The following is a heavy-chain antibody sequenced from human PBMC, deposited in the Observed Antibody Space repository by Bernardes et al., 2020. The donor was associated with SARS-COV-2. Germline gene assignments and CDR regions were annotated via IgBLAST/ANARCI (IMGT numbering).Heavy chain of an antibody. V-gene: IGHV2-5*01. J-gene: IGHJ5*02. Sequence: SGPTLVKPTQTLTLTCTFSGFSLSTSGVGVGWIRQPPGKALEWLALIYWNDDKRYSPSLKSRLTITKDTSKNQVVLTMTNMDPVDTATYYCAHRRQYNSSWYWFDPWGQGTLVTVSS. CDR3: AHRRQYNSSWYWFDP. CDR2: IYWNDDK. CDR1: GFSLSTSGVG. D-gene: IGHD6-13*01.